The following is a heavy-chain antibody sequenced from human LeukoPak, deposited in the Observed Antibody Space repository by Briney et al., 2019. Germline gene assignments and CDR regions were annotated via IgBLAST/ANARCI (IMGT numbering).Heavy chain of an antibody. CDR1: GGSFSSYY. Sequence: PSETLSLTCAVYGGSFSSYYWSWIRQPPGKGLEWIGYIYYSGSTNYNTSLKSRVTISVDTSKNQFSLKLSSVTAADTAVYYCARGIGWEIPYIFDYWGQGTLVTVSS. J-gene: IGHJ4*02. CDR3: ARGIGWEIPYIFDY. V-gene: IGHV4-59*08. CDR2: IYYSGST. D-gene: IGHD1-26*01.